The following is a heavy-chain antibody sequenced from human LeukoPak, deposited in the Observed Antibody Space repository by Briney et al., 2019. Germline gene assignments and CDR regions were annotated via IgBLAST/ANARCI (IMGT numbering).Heavy chain of an antibody. Sequence: PGGSLRLSCAASGFTFSSYEMNWVRQAPGKGLEWVSYISSSGSTIYYADSVKGRFTISRDNAKNSLYLQMNSLRAEDTAVYYSARSYYYGSGSYYNAGDYWGQGTLVTVSS. CDR1: GFTFSSYE. D-gene: IGHD3-10*01. V-gene: IGHV3-48*03. CDR2: ISSSGSTI. CDR3: ARSYYYGSGSYYNAGDY. J-gene: IGHJ4*02.